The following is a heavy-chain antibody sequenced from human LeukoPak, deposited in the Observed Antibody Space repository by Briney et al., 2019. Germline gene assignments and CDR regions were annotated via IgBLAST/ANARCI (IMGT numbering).Heavy chain of an antibody. Sequence: GGSLRLSCADSKFTVINNCMSWVRQAPGKGLEWVSVLYSGGSTYYADSVKGRFTISRDNSKNTLYLQMNSLRAGDTAMYYCASGVRTLNYFDYWGQGTLVTVSS. CDR1: KFTVINNC. CDR3: ASGVRTLNYFDY. J-gene: IGHJ4*02. CDR2: LYSGGST. V-gene: IGHV3-53*01. D-gene: IGHD3-10*01.